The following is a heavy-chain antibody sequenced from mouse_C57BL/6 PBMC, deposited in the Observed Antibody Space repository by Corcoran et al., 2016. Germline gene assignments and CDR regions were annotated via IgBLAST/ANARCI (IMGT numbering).Heavy chain of an antibody. V-gene: IGHV1-75*01. CDR3: ARSGSYYAMDY. J-gene: IGHJ4*01. D-gene: IGHD2-2*01. Sequence: QVQLPQSGPELVKPGSSVKISLKASGYTSTDYYINWVKQRLGQGLEWIGWIFPGSGSTYYNEKFKGKATLTADKSSSTAYMLLSSLTSEDSAVYFCARSGSYYAMDYWGQGTSVTVSS. CDR2: IFPGSGST. CDR1: GYTSTDYY.